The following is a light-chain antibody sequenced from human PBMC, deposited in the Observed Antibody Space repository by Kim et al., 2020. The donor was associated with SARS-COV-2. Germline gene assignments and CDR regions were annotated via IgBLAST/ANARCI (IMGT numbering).Light chain of an antibody. V-gene: IGLV4-69*01. J-gene: IGLJ2*01. CDR3: QTWGTGIRV. CDR1: SGHSSYA. Sequence: SVKLTRTLSSGHSSYAIAWHQQQPEKGPRYLMKLNSDGSHSKGDGIPDRFSGSSSGAERYLTISSLQSEDEADYYCQTWGTGIRVFGGGTKLTVL. CDR2: LNSDGSH.